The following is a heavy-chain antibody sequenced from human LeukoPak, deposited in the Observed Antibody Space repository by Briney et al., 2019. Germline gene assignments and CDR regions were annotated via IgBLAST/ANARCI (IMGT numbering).Heavy chain of an antibody. CDR1: GGSISSYY. V-gene: IGHV4-59*12. CDR2: IYYSGST. CDR3: ASRYCSGGSCYDYYMDV. D-gene: IGHD2-15*01. J-gene: IGHJ6*03. Sequence: PSGTLSLTCTVSGGSISSYYWSWIRQPPGKGLEWVGYIYYSGSTNYNPSLKSRVTISVDTSKNQFSLKLSSVTAADTAVYYCASRYCSGGSCYDYYMDVWGKGTTVTVSS.